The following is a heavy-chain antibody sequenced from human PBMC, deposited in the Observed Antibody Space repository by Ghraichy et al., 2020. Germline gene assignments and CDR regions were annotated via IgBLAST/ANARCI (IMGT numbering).Heavy chain of an antibody. CDR2: ISGGGATK. J-gene: IGHJ3*02. CDR1: GFTFSSYA. V-gene: IGHV3-23*01. Sequence: GGSLRLSCAASGFTFSSYAMNWVRQTPGKGLEWVSGISGGGATKRYADSVKGRFTISRDNSKNTLYLQMNSLRAEDTAVYYCVRKREGSSVPFDAFDIWGQGTMVTVSS. CDR3: VRKREGSSVPFDAFDI. D-gene: IGHD5-24*01.